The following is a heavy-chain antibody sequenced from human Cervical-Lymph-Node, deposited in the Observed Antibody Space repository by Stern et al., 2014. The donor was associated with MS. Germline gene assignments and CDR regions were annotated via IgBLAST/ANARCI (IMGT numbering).Heavy chain of an antibody. J-gene: IGHJ4*02. D-gene: IGHD2-21*01. CDR3: ARGLATALIADF. V-gene: IGHV1-2*02. CDR2: IHPNSGDT. Sequence: QVQLVQSGADVKKPGASLKVSCKASGYTFTDYYMQWVRQAPGQGLEWKGWIHPNSGDTNYARKFQGRVTLTRDTSISTAYLELSRLTYDDTAVYYCARGLATALIADFWGQGTLVTVS. CDR1: GYTFTDYY.